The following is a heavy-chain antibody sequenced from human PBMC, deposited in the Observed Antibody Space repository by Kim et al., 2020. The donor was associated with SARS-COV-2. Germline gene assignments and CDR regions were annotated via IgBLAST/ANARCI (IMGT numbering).Heavy chain of an antibody. Sequence: GGSLRLSCAASGFTFSSYAMSWVRQAPGKGLEWVSAISGSGGSTYYADSVKGRFTISRDNSKNTLYLQMNSLIAEDTAVYYCAKDPYYDFWSGYYFDYWGQGTLVTVSS. CDR1: GFTFSSYA. J-gene: IGHJ4*02. CDR2: ISGSGGST. D-gene: IGHD3-3*01. CDR3: AKDPYYDFWSGYYFDY. V-gene: IGHV3-23*01.